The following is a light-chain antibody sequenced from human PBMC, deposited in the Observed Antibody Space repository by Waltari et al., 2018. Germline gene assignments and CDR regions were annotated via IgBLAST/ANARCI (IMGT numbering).Light chain of an antibody. Sequence: QSVLTQPPSVSAAPGQRVTISCSGSSSDIGCNYVSWYQQLPGTAPKLVIYENNKRPPGIPDRFSGSKFDTSGTLDITGLQTGDEADYYCGTWHSGLSVVLFGGGTKLTVL. J-gene: IGLJ3*02. CDR3: GTWHSGLSVVL. CDR1: SSDIGCNY. CDR2: ENN. V-gene: IGLV1-51*02.